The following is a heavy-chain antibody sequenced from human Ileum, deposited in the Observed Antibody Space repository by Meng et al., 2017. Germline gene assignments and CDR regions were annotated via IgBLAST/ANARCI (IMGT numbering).Heavy chain of an antibody. D-gene: IGHD3-10*01. Sequence: VTQQQWGEVLLNPSETLSLTCASYGGSFSGYYWSWIRQPPGKGREWIGEINHSGSTNSNPSLKSRVTISVDTSKTQFSLKLSSVTAADTAVYYCARGRGLIWFGEWFDPWGQGTLVTVSS. V-gene: IGHV4-34*01. CDR2: INHSGST. CDR3: ARGRGLIWFGEWFDP. J-gene: IGHJ5*02. CDR1: GGSFSGYY.